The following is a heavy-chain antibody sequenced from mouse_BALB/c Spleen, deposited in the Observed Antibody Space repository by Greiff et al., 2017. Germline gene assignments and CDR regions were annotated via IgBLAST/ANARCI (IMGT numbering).Heavy chain of an antibody. CDR2: IDPENGDT. Sequence: VQLQQSGAELVRPGASVKLSCTASGFNIKDYYMHWVKQRPEQGLEWIGWIDPENGDTEYASKFQGKATMTADTSSNTAYLQLSSLTSEDTAVSYCAREVYGPFAYWGQGTLVTVSA. D-gene: IGHD1-1*02. CDR3: AREVYGPFAY. V-gene: IGHV14-4*02. CDR1: GFNIKDYY. J-gene: IGHJ3*01.